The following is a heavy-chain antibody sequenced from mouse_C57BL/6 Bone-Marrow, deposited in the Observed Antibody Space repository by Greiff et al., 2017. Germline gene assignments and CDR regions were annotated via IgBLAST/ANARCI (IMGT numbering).Heavy chain of an antibody. CDR1: GYTFTSYW. CDR3: AIPGGTTVVFDY. D-gene: IGHD1-1*01. CDR2: INPSDSDT. J-gene: IGHJ2*01. V-gene: IGHV1-74*01. Sequence: QVQLQQPGAELVKPGASVKVSCKASGYTFTSYWMHWVKQRPGQGLEWIGRINPSDSDTNYNQKFKGKATLTVDKSSSTSYMQLSSLTSEDSAVYYCAIPGGTTVVFDYWGPSTTLTVSS.